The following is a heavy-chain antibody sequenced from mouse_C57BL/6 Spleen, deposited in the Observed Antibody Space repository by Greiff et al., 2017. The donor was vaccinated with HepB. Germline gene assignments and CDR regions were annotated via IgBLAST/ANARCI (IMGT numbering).Heavy chain of an antibody. V-gene: IGHV5-9-1*02. Sequence: EVMLVESGEGLVKPGGSLKLSCAASGFTFSSYAMSWVRQTPEKRLEWVAYISSGGDYIYYADTVKGRFTISRDNARNTLYLQMSSLKSEDTAMYYCTRGNYGSSYEYFDVWGTGTTVTVSS. D-gene: IGHD1-1*01. CDR3: TRGNYGSSYEYFDV. J-gene: IGHJ1*03. CDR2: ISSGGDYI. CDR1: GFTFSSYA.